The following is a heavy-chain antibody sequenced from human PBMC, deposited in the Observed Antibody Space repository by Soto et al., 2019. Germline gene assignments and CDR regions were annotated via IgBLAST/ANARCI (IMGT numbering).Heavy chain of an antibody. Sequence: ASVKVSCKASGYTFTSYDINWVRQATGQGLEWMGWMNPNSGNTGYAQKFQGRVTMTRNTSISTAYMELSSLRSEDTAVYYCASWFPPVKAARPPCFAPGGQETLVTVSS. CDR3: ASWFPPVKAARPPCFAP. V-gene: IGHV1-8*01. D-gene: IGHD6-25*01. J-gene: IGHJ5*02. CDR1: GYTFTSYD. CDR2: MNPNSGNT.